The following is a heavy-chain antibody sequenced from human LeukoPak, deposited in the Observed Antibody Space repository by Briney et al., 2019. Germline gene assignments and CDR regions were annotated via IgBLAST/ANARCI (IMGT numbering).Heavy chain of an antibody. D-gene: IGHD1-26*01. CDR2: INHSGST. CDR3: ARHRTYYDYFDY. V-gene: IGHV4-34*01. J-gene: IGHJ4*02. Sequence: SETLSLTCAVYGGSFSGYYWSWIRQPPGKGLEWIGEINHSGSTNYSPSLKSRVTISVDTSKNQFSLKLNSVTAADTALYYCARHRTYYDYFDYWGQGTLVTVSS. CDR1: GGSFSGYY.